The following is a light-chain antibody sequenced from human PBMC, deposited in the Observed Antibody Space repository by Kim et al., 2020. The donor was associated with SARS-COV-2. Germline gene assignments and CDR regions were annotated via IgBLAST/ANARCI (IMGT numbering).Light chain of an antibody. CDR1: KDISSY. Sequence: ASVGDRVTFTCRASKDISSYLNWYQQKPGKVPKVLIYAASTLQGGVPSRFSGSGSGTDFTLTISSLQPEDFATYYCQQQHSYPLTFGGGTKVDIK. CDR2: AAS. CDR3: QQQHSYPLT. V-gene: IGKV1-9*01. J-gene: IGKJ4*01.